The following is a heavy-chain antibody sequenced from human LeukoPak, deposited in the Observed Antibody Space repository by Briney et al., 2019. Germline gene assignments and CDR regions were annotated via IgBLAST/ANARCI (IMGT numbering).Heavy chain of an antibody. CDR1: GGTFSSYA. V-gene: IGHV1-69*04. Sequence: GSSVKVSCKASGGTFSSYAISWVRQAPGQGLEWMGRIIPILGIANYAQKFQGRVTITADKSTSTAYMELSSLRSEDTAVYYCARGLGSYGFSLEYYFDYWGQGTLVTVSS. CDR3: ARGLGSYGFSLEYYFDY. J-gene: IGHJ4*02. D-gene: IGHD5-18*01. CDR2: IIPILGIA.